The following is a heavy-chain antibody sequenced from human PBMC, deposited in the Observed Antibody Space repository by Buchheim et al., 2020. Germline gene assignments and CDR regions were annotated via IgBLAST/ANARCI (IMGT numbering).Heavy chain of an antibody. CDR2: IKQDGSEK. Sequence: EVQLVESGGGLVQPGGSLRLSCEVSGLTFSSYWMSWVRQAPGKGLEWVANIKQDGSEKYYVDSVKGRFTISRDNAKNLLFLQMNSLRAEDTAVYYCARDDCSGSTCYPGYYYGMDVWGQGTT. D-gene: IGHD2-15*01. V-gene: IGHV3-7*04. J-gene: IGHJ6*02. CDR3: ARDDCSGSTCYPGYYYGMDV. CDR1: GLTFSSYW.